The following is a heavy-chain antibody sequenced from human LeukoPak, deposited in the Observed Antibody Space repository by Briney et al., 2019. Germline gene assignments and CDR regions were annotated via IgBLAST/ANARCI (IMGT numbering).Heavy chain of an antibody. CDR1: GFTFSSYW. J-gene: IGHJ4*02. CDR2: IYSGGST. V-gene: IGHV3-66*01. D-gene: IGHD3-22*01. Sequence: GGSLRLSCAASGFTFSSYWMHWVRQAPGKGLEWVSVIYSGGSTYYADSVKGRFTISRDDSKNTLYLQMNSLRAEDTAVYYCARVGYDSSGYYYGGDLYFDYWGQGTLVTVSS. CDR3: ARVGYDSSGYYYGGDLYFDY.